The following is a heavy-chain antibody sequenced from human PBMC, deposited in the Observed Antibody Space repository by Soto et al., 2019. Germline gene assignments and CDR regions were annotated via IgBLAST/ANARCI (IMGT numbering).Heavy chain of an antibody. J-gene: IGHJ4*02. Sequence: GGSLRLSCAASGFTFSSYAMHWVRQAPGKGLEWVAVISYDGGNKYYADSVKGRFTISRDNSKNTLYLQMNSLRAEDTAVYYCAKALAVAAPKDYWGQGTLVTVSS. D-gene: IGHD6-19*01. V-gene: IGHV3-30-3*01. CDR3: AKALAVAAPKDY. CDR1: GFTFSSYA. CDR2: ISYDGGNK.